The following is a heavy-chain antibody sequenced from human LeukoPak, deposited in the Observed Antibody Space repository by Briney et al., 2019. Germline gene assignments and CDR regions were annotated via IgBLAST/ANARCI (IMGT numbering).Heavy chain of an antibody. CDR2: IKSKTDGGTT. CDR1: GFTFSNAW. CDR3: ARDPDYGDYAPAFDI. D-gene: IGHD4-17*01. V-gene: IGHV3-15*01. J-gene: IGHJ3*02. Sequence: GGSLGLSCAASGFTFSNAWMSWVRQAPGKGLEWVGRIKSKTDGGTTDYAAPVKGRFTISRDDSKNTLYLQMNSLKTEDTAVYYCARDPDYGDYAPAFDIWGQGTMVTVSS.